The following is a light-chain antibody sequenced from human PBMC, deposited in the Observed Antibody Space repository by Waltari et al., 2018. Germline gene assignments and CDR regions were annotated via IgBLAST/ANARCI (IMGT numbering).Light chain of an antibody. CDR3: CSYAGRNIWV. Sequence: QSALTQPASVSGSPGQSITISCTGPSSNVGFYNLVSCYQQHPDKSPTLLVYEVIERPSGVSSRFSGSKSGNTASLTISGLQAEDEADYYCCSYAGRNIWVCGGGTKVTVL. V-gene: IGLV2-23*02. CDR1: SSNVGFYNL. J-gene: IGLJ3*02. CDR2: EVI.